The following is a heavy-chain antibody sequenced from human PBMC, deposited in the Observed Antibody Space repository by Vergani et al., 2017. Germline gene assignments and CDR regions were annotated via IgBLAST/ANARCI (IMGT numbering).Heavy chain of an antibody. CDR2: IHHSGDT. CDR1: DSSIMTNPY. CDR3: ARHRGSGGFFPSSYFYGMDV. V-gene: IGHV4-38-2*01. Sequence: QVQLQESGPGLVKPSETLTLTCDVSDSSIMTNPYWGWFRQSPGKGLEWIGCIHHSGDTHYNSSLKSRVSISIVSSSKFSLSPTSVTAADKAIYYCARHRGSGGFFPSSYFYGMDVWGHGNTVNVSS. J-gene: IGHJ6*02. D-gene: IGHD3-10*01.